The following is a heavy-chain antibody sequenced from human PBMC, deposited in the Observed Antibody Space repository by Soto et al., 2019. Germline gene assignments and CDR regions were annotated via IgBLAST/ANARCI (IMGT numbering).Heavy chain of an antibody. CDR3: ARDPGIAVAGSDPYFYGMDV. J-gene: IGHJ6*02. CDR2: VNPRGGST. D-gene: IGHD6-19*01. Sequence: GTSLKVPCKASGYSVTSYYVHWVRQAHGQGLEWMGVVNPRGGSTSYAQKFQGRVTMASDTPTSTFYMELSSLGSEDTAVYYCARDPGIAVAGSDPYFYGMDVWGQGTTVTVSS. CDR1: GYSVTSYY. V-gene: IGHV1-46*01.